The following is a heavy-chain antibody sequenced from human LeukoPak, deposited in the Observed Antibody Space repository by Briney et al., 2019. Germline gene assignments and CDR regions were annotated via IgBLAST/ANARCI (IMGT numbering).Heavy chain of an antibody. CDR1: GYTFTSYG. Sequence: ASVKVSCKASGYTFTSYGISWVRQAPGQGLEWMGWISAYNGNTNYAQKLQGRVTMTTDTSTSTAYMELRSLRSDDTAVYYCARDRRLRRVSPEFGYWGQGTLVTVSS. J-gene: IGHJ4*02. D-gene: IGHD4-17*01. CDR3: ARDRRLRRVSPEFGY. V-gene: IGHV1-18*01. CDR2: ISAYNGNT.